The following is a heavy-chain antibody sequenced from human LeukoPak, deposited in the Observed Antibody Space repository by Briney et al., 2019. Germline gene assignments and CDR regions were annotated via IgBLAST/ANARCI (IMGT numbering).Heavy chain of an antibody. Sequence: ASVNVSCKASGYTFTGYYMHWVRQAPGQGLEWMGWINPNSGGTNYAQKFQGRVTMTRDTSISTACMELSRLRSDDTAVYYCARGGYCSSTSCTNDAFDIWGQGTMVTVSS. D-gene: IGHD2-2*01. CDR3: ARGGYCSSTSCTNDAFDI. J-gene: IGHJ3*02. V-gene: IGHV1-2*02. CDR2: INPNSGGT. CDR1: GYTFTGYY.